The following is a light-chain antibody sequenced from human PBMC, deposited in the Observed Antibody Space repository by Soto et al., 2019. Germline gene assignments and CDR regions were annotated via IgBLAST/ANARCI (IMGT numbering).Light chain of an antibody. J-gene: IGKJ5*01. V-gene: IGKV3-11*01. CDR2: DAS. CDR1: QSISNY. Sequence: EIVLTQSPATLSLSPGEIATLSFSASQSISNYVAWYQQKPGQAPRLLIYDASDRATGIPGRFSGSGSGTDFTLTISSLEPEDFAVYYCQQHSNWPPITFGQGTRLEI. CDR3: QQHSNWPPIT.